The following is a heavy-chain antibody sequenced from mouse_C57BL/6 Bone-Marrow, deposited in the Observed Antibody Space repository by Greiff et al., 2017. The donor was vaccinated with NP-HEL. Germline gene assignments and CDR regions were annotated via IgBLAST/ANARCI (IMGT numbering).Heavy chain of an antibody. D-gene: IGHD2-4*01. J-gene: IGHJ1*03. V-gene: IGHV5-12*01. Sequence: EVQLVESGGGLVQPGGSLKLSCAASGFTFSDYYMYWVRQTPEKRLEWVAYISNGGGSTYYPDTVKGRFTISRDNAKNTLYLQMSRLKSEDTAMYYCARRTLLRRRLYWYFDVWGTGTTVTVSS. CDR2: ISNGGGST. CDR3: ARRTLLRRRLYWYFDV. CDR1: GFTFSDYY.